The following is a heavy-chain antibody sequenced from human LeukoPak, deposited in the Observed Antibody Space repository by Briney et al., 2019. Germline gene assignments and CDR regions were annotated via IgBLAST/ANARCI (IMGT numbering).Heavy chain of an antibody. D-gene: IGHD6-13*01. CDR1: GYTFTSFG. Sequence: GASVKVSCKASGYTFTSFGTNWVRQAPGQGLEWIGCIGAYNGYTNYAQELQGRVTVTTDTSTSTAYMELGSLRSDDTAVYYCARVVIPLYSSSRFDYWGQGTLVTVSS. J-gene: IGHJ4*02. CDR2: IGAYNGYT. CDR3: ARVVIPLYSSSRFDY. V-gene: IGHV1-18*01.